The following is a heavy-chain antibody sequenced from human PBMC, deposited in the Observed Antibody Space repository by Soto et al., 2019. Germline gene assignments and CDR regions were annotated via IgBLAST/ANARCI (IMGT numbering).Heavy chain of an antibody. D-gene: IGHD3-22*01. CDR3: ARDGTSPIVVVRPYYYYGMDV. J-gene: IGHJ6*02. Sequence: QVQLVQSGAEVKKPGSSVKVSCKASGGTFSSYAISWVRQAPGQGLEWMGGIIPIFGTANYAQKFQGRVTITADESTSTAYMELSSLRSEDTAVYYCARDGTSPIVVVRPYYYYGMDVWGQGTTVTVSS. V-gene: IGHV1-69*01. CDR2: IIPIFGTA. CDR1: GGTFSSYA.